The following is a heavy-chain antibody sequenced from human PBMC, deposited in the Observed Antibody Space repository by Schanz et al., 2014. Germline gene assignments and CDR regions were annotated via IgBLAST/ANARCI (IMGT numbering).Heavy chain of an antibody. CDR3: ARGRVLES. CDR1: GFSFSSYS. V-gene: IGHV3-48*04. Sequence: EADLVESGGGLIQRGESLRLSCSASGFSFSSYSMNWVRQAPGKGLEWLSYIDGKSTSVYYADSVKGRFTISRDNAKNSLFLQMNSLRPEDTAVYYCARGRVLESWGQGTLVTVSS. J-gene: IGHJ5*02. CDR2: IDGKSTSV. D-gene: IGHD1-1*01.